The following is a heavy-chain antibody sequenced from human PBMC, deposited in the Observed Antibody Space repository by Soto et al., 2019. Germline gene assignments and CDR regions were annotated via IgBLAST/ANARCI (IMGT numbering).Heavy chain of an antibody. CDR1: GYTFITYG. CDR2: ISAYNGNT. V-gene: IGHV1-18*01. CDR3: ARDDRIVGATSDY. D-gene: IGHD1-26*01. Sequence: ASVKVSCKASGYTFITYGINWVRQAPGQGLEWMGWISAYNGNTNYAQNLQGRVTLTTDTSTSTAYMELRRLRSDDTAVYYCARDDRIVGATSDYWGQGTLVTVSS. J-gene: IGHJ4*02.